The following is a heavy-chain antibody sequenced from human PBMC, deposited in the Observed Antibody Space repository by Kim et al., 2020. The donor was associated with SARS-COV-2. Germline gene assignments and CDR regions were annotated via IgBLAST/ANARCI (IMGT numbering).Heavy chain of an antibody. CDR1: GFTFTSSA. D-gene: IGHD5-18*01. V-gene: IGHV1-58*01. CDR3: AAAFGGYNFDY. Sequence: SVKVSCKASGFTFTSSAVQWVRQARGQRLEWIGWSVVCSGNTNYAQKFQERVTITRDMSTSTAYMELSSLRSEDTAVYYCAAAFGGYNFDYWGQGTLVTVSS. J-gene: IGHJ4*02. CDR2: SVVCSGNT.